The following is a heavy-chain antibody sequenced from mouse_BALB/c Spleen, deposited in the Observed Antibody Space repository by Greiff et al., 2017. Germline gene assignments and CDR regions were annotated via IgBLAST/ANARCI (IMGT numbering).Heavy chain of an antibody. D-gene: IGHD1-1*01. J-gene: IGHJ4*01. V-gene: IGHV1-14*01. Sequence: LQESGPELVKPGASVKMSCKASGYTFTSYVMHWVKQKPGQGLEWIGYINPYNDGTKYNEKFKGKATLTSDKSSSTAYMELSSLTSEDSAVYYCAKGRLLGDYFYYAMDYWGQGTSVTVSS. CDR3: AKGRLLGDYFYYAMDY. CDR1: GYTFTSYV. CDR2: INPYNDGT.